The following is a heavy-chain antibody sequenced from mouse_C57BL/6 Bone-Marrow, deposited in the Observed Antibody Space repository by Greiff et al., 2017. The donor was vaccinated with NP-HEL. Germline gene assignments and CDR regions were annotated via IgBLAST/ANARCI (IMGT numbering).Heavy chain of an antibody. J-gene: IGHJ1*03. Sequence: EVNLVESGGGLVQPKGSLKLSCAASGFSFNTYAMNWVRQAPGKGLEWVARIRSKSNNYATYYADSVKDRFTISRDDSESMLYLQMNNLKTEDTAMYYCVRHGSSGYFDVWGTGTTVTVSS. CDR2: IRSKSNNYAT. D-gene: IGHD1-1*01. CDR3: VRHGSSGYFDV. CDR1: GFSFNTYA. V-gene: IGHV10-1*01.